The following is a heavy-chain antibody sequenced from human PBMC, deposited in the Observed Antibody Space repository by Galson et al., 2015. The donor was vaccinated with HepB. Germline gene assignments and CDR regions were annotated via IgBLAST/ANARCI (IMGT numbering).Heavy chain of an antibody. CDR3: AKFVLRFLEWLSDDASDI. CDR2: IKQDGSEK. CDR1: GFTFSSYW. J-gene: IGHJ3*02. D-gene: IGHD3-3*01. V-gene: IGHV3-7*01. Sequence: SLRLSCAASGFTFSSYWMSWVRQAPGKGLEWVANIKQDGSEKYYVDSVKGRFTISRDNAKNSLYLQMNSLRAEDTAVYYCAKFVLRFLEWLSDDASDIWGQGTMVTVSS.